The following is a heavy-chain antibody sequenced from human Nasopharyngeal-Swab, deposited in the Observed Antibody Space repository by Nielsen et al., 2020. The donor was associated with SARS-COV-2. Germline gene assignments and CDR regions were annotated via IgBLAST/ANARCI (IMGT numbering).Heavy chain of an antibody. Sequence: SETLSLTCAVYGGSLSDYHWSWIRQPPGKGLEWIGEMKPSGRTNYNPSLKSRVAISIDTSKNQFFLNLRSVTAADTAVFYRAGHPADFDYWGQGTLVTVSS. CDR3: AGHPADFDY. J-gene: IGHJ4*02. CDR1: GGSLSDYH. V-gene: IGHV4-34*01. CDR2: MKPSGRT.